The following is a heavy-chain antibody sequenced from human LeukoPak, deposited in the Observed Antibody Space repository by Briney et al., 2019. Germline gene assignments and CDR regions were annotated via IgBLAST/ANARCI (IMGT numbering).Heavy chain of an antibody. CDR1: GGSISSYY. J-gene: IGHJ4*02. V-gene: IGHV4-59*01. CDR2: IYYSGST. CDR3: ARERRSNYYDSSGPSDY. D-gene: IGHD3-22*01. Sequence: SETLSLTCTVSGGSISSYYWSWIRQPPGKGLEWIGYIYYSGSTNYNPSLKSRVTISVDTSKNQFSLKLSSVTAADTAVYYCARERRSNYYDSSGPSDYWGQGTLVTVSS.